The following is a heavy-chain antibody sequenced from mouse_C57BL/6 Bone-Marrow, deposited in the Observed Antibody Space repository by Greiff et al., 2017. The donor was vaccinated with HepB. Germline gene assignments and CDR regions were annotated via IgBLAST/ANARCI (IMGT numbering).Heavy chain of an antibody. CDR2: ISYDGSN. D-gene: IGHD2-3*01. CDR3: AREGIYDGYYVDY. CDR1: GYSITSGYY. J-gene: IGHJ2*01. Sequence: EVQLQESGPGLVKPSQSLSLTCSVTGYSITSGYYWNWIRQFPGNKLEWMGYISYDGSNNYNPSLKNRISITRDTSKNQFFLKLNSVTTEDTATYYCAREGIYDGYYVDYWGQGTTLTVSS. V-gene: IGHV3-6*01.